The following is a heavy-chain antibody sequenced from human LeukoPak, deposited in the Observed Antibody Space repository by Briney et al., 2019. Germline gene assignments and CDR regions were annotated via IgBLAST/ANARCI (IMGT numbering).Heavy chain of an antibody. CDR2: IYYSGST. D-gene: IGHD3-22*01. Sequence: SETLSLTCAVYGGSFSGYYWSWIRQPPGKGLEWIGYIYYSGSTNYNPSLKSRVTISLDTSKNQFSLKLSSVTAADTAVYYCARATPTYYYDSSGYPGTVDYWGQGTLVTVSS. V-gene: IGHV4-59*01. CDR1: GGSFSGYY. J-gene: IGHJ4*02. CDR3: ARATPTYYYDSSGYPGTVDY.